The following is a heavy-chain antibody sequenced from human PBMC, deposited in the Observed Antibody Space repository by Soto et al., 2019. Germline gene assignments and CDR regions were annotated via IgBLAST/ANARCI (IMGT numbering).Heavy chain of an antibody. Sequence: PGGSLRLSCAASGFTVSSNYMSWVRQAPGKGLEWLSVIYTDDSTYYADSVKGRFTISRHNSKNTLYLQMNSLRAEDTAVYYCTSATSGSSGPLYWGQGTLVTVLL. CDR3: TSATSGSSGPLY. CDR1: GFTVSSNY. J-gene: IGHJ4*02. CDR2: IYTDDST. D-gene: IGHD3-22*01. V-gene: IGHV3-53*04.